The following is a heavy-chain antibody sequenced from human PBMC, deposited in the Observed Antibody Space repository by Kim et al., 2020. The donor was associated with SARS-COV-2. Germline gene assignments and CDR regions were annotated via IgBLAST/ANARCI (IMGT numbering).Heavy chain of an antibody. V-gene: IGHV5-51*01. Sequence: TRYSPSFQGQVTISADKSISTAYLQWSSLKASDTAMYYCARLSDGHAFDIWGQGTMVTVSS. CDR3: ARLSDGHAFDI. CDR2: T. J-gene: IGHJ3*02.